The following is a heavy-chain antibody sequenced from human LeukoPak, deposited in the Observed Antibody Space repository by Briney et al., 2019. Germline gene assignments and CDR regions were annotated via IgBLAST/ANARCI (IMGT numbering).Heavy chain of an antibody. V-gene: IGHV1-46*01. CDR1: GYTFTSYY. CDR3: ARAYDSIVYPYCFGY. CDR2: INPSGGST. D-gene: IGHD3-22*01. Sequence: GASVKVSCKASGYTFTSYYMHWVRQAPGQGLEWMGLINPSGGSTSYAQKFQGRVTMTRDTSTSTVYMELSSLRSEDTAVYYCARAYDSIVYPYCFGYWGQGTPVTVSS. J-gene: IGHJ4*02.